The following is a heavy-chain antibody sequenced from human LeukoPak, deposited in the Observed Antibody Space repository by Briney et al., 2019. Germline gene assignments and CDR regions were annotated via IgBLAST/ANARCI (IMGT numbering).Heavy chain of an antibody. D-gene: IGHD6-13*01. Sequence: SETLSLTCTVSGGSVSSGSYFWSWIRQPPGKGLEWIGFIYYNGNTNSSPSLKSRVTISVDTSKSQFSLKLTSVTAADTAVYYCARGYRSSWYQVDYWGQGTLVTASS. J-gene: IGHJ4*02. V-gene: IGHV4-61*01. CDR2: IYYNGNT. CDR1: GGSVSSGSYF. CDR3: ARGYRSSWYQVDY.